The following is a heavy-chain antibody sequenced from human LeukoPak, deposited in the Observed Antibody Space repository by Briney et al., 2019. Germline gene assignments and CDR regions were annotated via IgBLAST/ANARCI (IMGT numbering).Heavy chain of an antibody. CDR3: ARGFQEQQLDY. J-gene: IGHJ4*02. CDR1: GGSISTYY. V-gene: IGHV4-59*01. CDR2: ISYIGST. Sequence: SETLSLTCAVSGGSISTYYWSWIRQPPGKGLEWIGYISYIGSTSYNPSLKSRVTISVDKSKNQFSLKLNSVTAADTAVYYCARGFQEQQLDYWGQGTLVTVSS. D-gene: IGHD6-13*01.